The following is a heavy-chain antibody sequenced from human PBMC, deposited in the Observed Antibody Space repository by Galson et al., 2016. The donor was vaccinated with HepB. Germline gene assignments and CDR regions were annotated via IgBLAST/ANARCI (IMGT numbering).Heavy chain of an antibody. CDR3: AKDEPPAIS. J-gene: IGHJ4*02. V-gene: IGHV3-23*01. D-gene: IGHD3-9*01. Sequence: SLRLSCAASGFIFSNFAMNWVRQAPGKGLEWVSGFTGSGVSTFYANSVKGRFTISRDNDKNTLYLQMDSLRAEDTAVYYCAKDEPPAISWGQGTLVTVSS. CDR1: GFIFSNFA. CDR2: FTGSGVST.